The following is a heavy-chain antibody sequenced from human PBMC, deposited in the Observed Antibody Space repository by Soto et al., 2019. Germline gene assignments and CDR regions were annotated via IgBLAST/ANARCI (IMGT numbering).Heavy chain of an antibody. CDR2: INAGYGNT. J-gene: IGHJ4*02. CDR1: GYTFSSYA. V-gene: IGHV1-3*01. Sequence: ASVKVSCKASGYTFSSYAMHWVRQAPGQRLEWMGWINAGYGNTKSSQKFQGRVTITRDTFASTAYMELSSLRSEDTAVYYCARVQHNNYYDSSGYKHPFDYWGQGTLVTVSS. CDR3: ARVQHNNYYDSSGYKHPFDY. D-gene: IGHD3-22*01.